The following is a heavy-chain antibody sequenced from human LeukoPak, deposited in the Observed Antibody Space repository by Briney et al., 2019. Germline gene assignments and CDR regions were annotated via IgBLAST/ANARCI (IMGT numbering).Heavy chain of an antibody. CDR2: IYTSGST. J-gene: IGHJ4*02. D-gene: IGHD6-19*01. Sequence: SQTLSLTCTVSGGSISSGSYYWSWIRQPAGKGLEWIGRIYTSGSTNYNPSLKSRVTISVDTSKNQFSLKLSSVTAADTTVYYCASEGIAVAGSDYWGRGTLVTVSS. CDR3: ASEGIAVAGSDY. V-gene: IGHV4-61*02. CDR1: GGSISSGSYY.